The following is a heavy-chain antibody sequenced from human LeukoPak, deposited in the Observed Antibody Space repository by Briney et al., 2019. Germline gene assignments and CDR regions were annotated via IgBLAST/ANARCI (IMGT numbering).Heavy chain of an antibody. CDR3: AKSRAQALAVRGVIITQ. CDR1: GFTFSSYG. D-gene: IGHD3-10*01. CDR2: ISGSGGST. V-gene: IGHV3-23*01. J-gene: IGHJ4*02. Sequence: PGGSLRLSCAASGFTFSSYGMSWVRQAPGKGLEWVSAISGSGGSTYYADSVKGRFTISRDNSKNTLYLQMNSLRAEDTAVYYCAKSRAQALAVRGVIITQWGQGTLVTVSS.